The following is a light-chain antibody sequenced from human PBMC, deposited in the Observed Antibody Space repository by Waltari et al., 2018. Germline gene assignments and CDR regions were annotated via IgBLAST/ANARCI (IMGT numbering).Light chain of an antibody. CDR2: TAS. CDR3: QQANSFPRT. V-gene: IGKV1-12*01. Sequence: DIQMTQSPSSVSASVGDRVTITWRASQGINNWLAWYQQKPGKAPKLLIFTASNLQSGVPSRFSGSGSGTDFTLTISSLQPEDFATYYCQQANSFPRTFGQGTKVEIK. J-gene: IGKJ1*01. CDR1: QGINNW.